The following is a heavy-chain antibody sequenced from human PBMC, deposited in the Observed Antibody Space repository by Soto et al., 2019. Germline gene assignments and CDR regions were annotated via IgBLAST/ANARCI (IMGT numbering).Heavy chain of an antibody. Sequence: PGGPLRLSFAASGFTFSSYAMMEVRQATGKGLEWTSTSSGSGGGTYNADYKKGRFTISRDNCKNTLYLQMYSLRVEDTAVYYCARESDHWGQGTLVTVSS. CDR3: ARESDH. J-gene: IGHJ4*02. CDR2: SSGSGGGT. CDR1: GFTFSSYA. V-gene: IGHV3-23*01.